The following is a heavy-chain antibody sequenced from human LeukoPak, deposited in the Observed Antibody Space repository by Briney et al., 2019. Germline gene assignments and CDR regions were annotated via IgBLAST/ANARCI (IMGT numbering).Heavy chain of an antibody. CDR1: GGSISSGGYY. J-gene: IGHJ4*02. V-gene: IGHV4-31*03. Sequence: SQTLSLTCTVSGGSISSGGYYWSWIRQHPGKGLEWIGYIYYSGSTNYNPSLKSRVTISVDTSKNQFSLKLSSVTAADTAVYYCARLNYDFWSGYYVYWGQGTLVTVSS. D-gene: IGHD3-3*01. CDR3: ARLNYDFWSGYYVY. CDR2: IYYSGST.